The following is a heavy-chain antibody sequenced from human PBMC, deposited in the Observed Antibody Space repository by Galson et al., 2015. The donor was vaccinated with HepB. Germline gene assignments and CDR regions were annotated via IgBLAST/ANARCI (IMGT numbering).Heavy chain of an antibody. CDR2: ISAYNGNT. D-gene: IGHD1-7*01. CDR1: GYTFTSYG. J-gene: IGHJ6*02. Sequence: SVKVSCKASGYTFTSYGISWVRQAPGQGLEWMGWISAYNGNTNYAQKLQGRVTMTTDTSTSTAYMELRSLRSDDTAVYYCARDRVTGTTLGGMDVWGQGTTVTVSS. CDR3: ARDRVTGTTLGGMDV. V-gene: IGHV1-18*04.